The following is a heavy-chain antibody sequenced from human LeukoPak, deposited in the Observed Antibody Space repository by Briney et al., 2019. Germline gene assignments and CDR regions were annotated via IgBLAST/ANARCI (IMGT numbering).Heavy chain of an antibody. Sequence: GGSLKLSCAASGFPFSSYSLNWVRPAPGKGLEWVSSINSSSSYIYYADSVKGRFTISRDNSKNSLYLQMNSLRAEDTAVYYCARDDTIGRGRRRFDYWGQGTLVTVSS. J-gene: IGHJ4*02. CDR3: ARDDTIGRGRRRFDY. D-gene: IGHD3-9*01. V-gene: IGHV3-21*01. CDR2: INSSSSYI. CDR1: GFPFSSYS.